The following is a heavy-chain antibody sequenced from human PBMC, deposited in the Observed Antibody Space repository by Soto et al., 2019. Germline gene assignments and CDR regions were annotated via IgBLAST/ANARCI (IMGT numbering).Heavy chain of an antibody. D-gene: IGHD3-9*01. CDR2: IFSGDEK. Sequence: QVTLKESGPVLLNPTETLTLPCTVSGFSLNNPMMGVTWIPQPPGKALEWLAHIFSGDEKSYSTSLKNRLTISQDTSKSQVVLTLTNVDPVDTATYFCARRRGDILTIDPWGQGTLVTVSS. J-gene: IGHJ5*02. CDR3: ARRRGDILTIDP. V-gene: IGHV2-26*01. CDR1: GFSLNNPMMG.